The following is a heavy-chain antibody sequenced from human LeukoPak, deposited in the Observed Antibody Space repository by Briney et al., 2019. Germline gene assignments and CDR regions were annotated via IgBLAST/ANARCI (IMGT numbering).Heavy chain of an antibody. Sequence: PGGSLRLSCAASGFTFSNAWMSWVRQAPGKGLEWVGRIKSKTDGGTTDYAAPVKGRFTISRDDSKNTLYLQMNSLKTEDTAVYYCTTGGPNFWYDSSGYYFRYWGQGTLVTVSS. CDR2: IKSKTDGGTT. D-gene: IGHD3-22*01. CDR1: GFTFSNAW. J-gene: IGHJ4*02. CDR3: TTGGPNFWYDSSGYYFRY. V-gene: IGHV3-15*01.